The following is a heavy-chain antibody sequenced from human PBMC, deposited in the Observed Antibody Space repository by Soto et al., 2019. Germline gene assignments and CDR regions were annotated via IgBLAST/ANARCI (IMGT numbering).Heavy chain of an antibody. D-gene: IGHD3-3*01. J-gene: IGHJ4*02. V-gene: IGHV4-31*02. Sequence: WTWIRQHPGTGLEWIGFIYYTGTTYYNPSLQSRVSISVDTSKNQFSLELTSVTAADTAVYYCARAGPYDFWSGYPFEYWGQGTLVTFSS. CDR3: ARAGPYDFWSGYPFEY. CDR2: IYYTGTT.